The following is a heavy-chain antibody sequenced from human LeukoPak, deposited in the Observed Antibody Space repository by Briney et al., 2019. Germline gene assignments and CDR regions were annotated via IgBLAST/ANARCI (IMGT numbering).Heavy chain of an antibody. CDR2: IYPGDSDT. J-gene: IGHJ4*02. CDR1: GYRFTSHW. V-gene: IGHV5-51*01. D-gene: IGHD2-21*02. Sequence: GESVKISFKGSGYRFTSHWIGWARQMPGKGLEWMGIIYPGDSDTRYSPSFQGQVTISADKSISTAYLQWSSLKASDTAMYYCAREYCDGDCYSAPFDYWGQGTLVTVSS. CDR3: AREYCDGDCYSAPFDY.